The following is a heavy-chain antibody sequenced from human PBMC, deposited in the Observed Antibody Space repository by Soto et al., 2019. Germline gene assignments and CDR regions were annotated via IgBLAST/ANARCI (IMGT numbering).Heavy chain of an antibody. V-gene: IGHV1-69*01. CDR2: INPILGTP. D-gene: IGHD5-12*01. CDR3: ARGGVDVVATSAFDY. J-gene: IGHJ4*02. CDR1: GLTYSSSA. Sequence: QVQLVQSGAEVRKPGSSVKVSCKASGLTYSSSAISWVRQAPGQGPEWMGGINPILGTPDYAPNFQGRVPITADESTRTVYMDLGSLRSEDTAIYYCARGGVDVVATSAFDYWGQRTLVTVSS.